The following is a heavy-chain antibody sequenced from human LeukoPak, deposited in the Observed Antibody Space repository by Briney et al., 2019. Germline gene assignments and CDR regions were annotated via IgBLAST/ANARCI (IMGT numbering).Heavy chain of an antibody. Sequence: PGGSLRLSCAASGFTFSSYSMNWVRQAPGKGLEWVSSISSSSYIYYADSVKGRFTISRDNAKNSLYLQMNSLRAEDTAVYYCAREEFPNAFDIWGQGTMVTVSS. V-gene: IGHV3-21*01. D-gene: IGHD2-21*01. CDR2: ISSSSYI. CDR3: AREEFPNAFDI. CDR1: GFTFSSYS. J-gene: IGHJ3*02.